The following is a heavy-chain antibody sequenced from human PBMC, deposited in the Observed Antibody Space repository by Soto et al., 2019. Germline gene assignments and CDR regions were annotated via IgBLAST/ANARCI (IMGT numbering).Heavy chain of an antibody. CDR2: IYYRGNA. J-gene: IGHJ5*02. Sequence: SETLSITWSVSDDSINSDKYYWGWIRQPPGKGLEWIGSIYYRGNAYYNPSLQTRVTISLDKSKSQVSLNLSSVTAADTAVYYCARLLGCSTTSCYSIWFDPWGQGTLVTVSS. CDR3: ARLLGCSTTSCYSIWFDP. D-gene: IGHD2-2*01. V-gene: IGHV4-39*01. CDR1: DDSINSDKYY.